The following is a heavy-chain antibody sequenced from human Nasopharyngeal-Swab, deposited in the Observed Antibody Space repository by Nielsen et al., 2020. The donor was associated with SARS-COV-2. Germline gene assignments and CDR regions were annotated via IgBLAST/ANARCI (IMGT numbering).Heavy chain of an antibody. CDR2: IYSDGTT. CDR3: TREGFTSSSRGVDY. V-gene: IGHV3-66*01. J-gene: IGHJ4*02. CDR1: GFTFSSFA. Sequence: GESLKISCAASGFTFSSFAMSWVRQAPGKGLDWVSVIYSDGTTYYADSVKGRFTISRDNSQNTVFLQMNSLRADDTAVYYCTREGFTSSSRGVDYWGQGTLVTVSS. D-gene: IGHD6-6*01.